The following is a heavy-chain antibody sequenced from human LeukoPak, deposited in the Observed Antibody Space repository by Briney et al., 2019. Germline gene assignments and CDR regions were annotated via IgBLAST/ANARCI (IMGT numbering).Heavy chain of an antibody. V-gene: IGHV3-21*01. CDR1: GFIFRSYS. D-gene: IGHD6-13*01. J-gene: IGHJ4*02. CDR3: ARLEAAVFDY. Sequence: GGSLRLSCAASGFIFRSYSMNWVRQAPGKGLEWVSSISSSSSYIYYADSVKGRFTISRDNAKNSLCLQMNSLRAEDTAVYYCARLEAAVFDYWGQGTLVTVSS. CDR2: ISSSSSYI.